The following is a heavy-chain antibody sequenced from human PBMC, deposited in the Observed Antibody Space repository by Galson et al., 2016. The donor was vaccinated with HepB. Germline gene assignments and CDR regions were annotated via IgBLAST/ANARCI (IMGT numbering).Heavy chain of an antibody. J-gene: IGHJ5*02. CDR2: ISGSGGST. D-gene: IGHD3-3*01. Sequence: SLRLSCAASGFTFSSYAMSWVRQAPGKGLEWVSAISGSGGSTYYADSVKGRFTISRDNAKNSLFLQMNSLTVEDTAVYYCARDTKDFWPWGQGSLVTVSS. CDR3: ARDTKDFWP. CDR1: GFTFSSYA. V-gene: IGHV3-23*01.